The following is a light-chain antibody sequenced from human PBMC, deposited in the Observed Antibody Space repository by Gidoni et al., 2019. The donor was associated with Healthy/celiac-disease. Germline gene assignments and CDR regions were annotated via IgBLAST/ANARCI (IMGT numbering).Light chain of an antibody. CDR2: EVS. V-gene: IGLV2-14*01. J-gene: IGLJ1*01. CDR1: SSDVGGYNY. CDR3: SSYTSSSTPHFYV. Sequence: QSALTQPASVSGSPGQSITISCTVTSSDVGGYNYVSWYQQHPGKAPKLMIYEVSTRPSGVSNRFSGSKSGNTASLTISGLQAEDEADYYCSSYTSSSTPHFYVFGTGTKVTVL.